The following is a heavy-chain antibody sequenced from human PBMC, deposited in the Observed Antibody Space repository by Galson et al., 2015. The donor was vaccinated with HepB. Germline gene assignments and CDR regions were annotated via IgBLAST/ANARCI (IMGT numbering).Heavy chain of an antibody. D-gene: IGHD6-19*01. Sequence: SLRLSCAASGFTFSSYAIMWVRQAPGKGREWVSGLSDNGDNTFYADSVKGRFTISRDISKKTVYLQMNSLGVEDTAVYYCATRSGASGWYSYFQHWGQGTLVTVSS. CDR2: LSDNGDNT. J-gene: IGHJ1*01. CDR3: ATRSGASGWYSYFQH. V-gene: IGHV3-23*01. CDR1: GFTFSSYA.